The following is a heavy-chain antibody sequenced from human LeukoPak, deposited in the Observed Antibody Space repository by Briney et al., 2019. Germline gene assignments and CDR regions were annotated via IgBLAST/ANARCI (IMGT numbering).Heavy chain of an antibody. CDR3: AREAGYSSSDY. J-gene: IGHJ4*02. Sequence: GGSLRLSCAASGFTFNSYTVNWVRQVPGKGLEWVSSISSSSSYIYYSDSVKGRFTISRDNAKNSLFLQMNSLRADDTAFYYCAREAGYSSSDYWGQGTLVTVSS. V-gene: IGHV3-21*01. CDR1: GFTFNSYT. CDR2: ISSSSSYI. D-gene: IGHD6-19*01.